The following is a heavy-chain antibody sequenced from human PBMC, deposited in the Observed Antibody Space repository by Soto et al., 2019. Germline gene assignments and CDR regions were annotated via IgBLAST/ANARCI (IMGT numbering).Heavy chain of an antibody. CDR1: GGSISRYH. CDR3: ASFHADYEYFFDS. J-gene: IGHJ4*02. V-gene: IGHV4-59*01. CDR2: IYYSGST. Sequence: SETLSLTCTVSGGSISRYHWSWIRQPPGKGLEWIGYIYYSGSTYYNPSLRSRVAISVDTSKNQFSLKVSSVTAADTAVYYCASFHADYEYFFDSWGQGTLVTVSS. D-gene: IGHD3-16*01.